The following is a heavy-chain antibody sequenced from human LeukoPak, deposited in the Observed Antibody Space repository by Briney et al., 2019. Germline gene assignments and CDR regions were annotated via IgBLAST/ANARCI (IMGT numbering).Heavy chain of an antibody. V-gene: IGHV4-28*01. D-gene: IGHD3-10*01. CDR2: IYYSGNT. CDR3: ASQYGSGSYSHFDY. J-gene: IGHJ4*02. CDR1: GYSISSSNW. Sequence: TSETLSLTCAVSGYSISSSNWWGWIRQPPGKGLEWIGYIYYSGNTYYNPSLKSRVTMSVDTSKNQFSLKLSSVTAVDTAVYYCASQYGSGSYSHFDYWGQGTLVTVSS.